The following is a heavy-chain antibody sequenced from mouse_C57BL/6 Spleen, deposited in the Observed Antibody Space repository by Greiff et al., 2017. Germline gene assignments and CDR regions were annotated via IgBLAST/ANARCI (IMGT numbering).Heavy chain of an antibody. V-gene: IGHV5-6*01. D-gene: IGHD3-2*02. CDR3: ARQRDSSGYVWFAY. CDR1: GFTFSSYG. J-gene: IGHJ3*01. CDR2: ISSGGSYT. Sequence: EVMLVESGGDLVKPGGSLKLSCAASGFTFSSYGMSWVRQTPDKRLEWVATISSGGSYTYYPDSVKGRFTISRDNAKNTLYLQMSSLKSEDTAMYYCARQRDSSGYVWFAYWGQRTLVTVSA.